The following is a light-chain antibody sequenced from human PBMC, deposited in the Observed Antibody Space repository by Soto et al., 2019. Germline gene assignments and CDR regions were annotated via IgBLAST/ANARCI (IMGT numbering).Light chain of an antibody. Sequence: IVMTQSPLSLPVTPGEPAAISCRSSQSLLHSNGYNYLDWYLQKPGQSPQVLIYLGSNRASGVPDRFSGSGSGTDFTLKISRVEAEDVGVYYCMQALQTPRTFGPGTKVDIK. CDR1: QSLLHSNGYNY. CDR3: MQALQTPRT. J-gene: IGKJ3*01. V-gene: IGKV2-28*01. CDR2: LGS.